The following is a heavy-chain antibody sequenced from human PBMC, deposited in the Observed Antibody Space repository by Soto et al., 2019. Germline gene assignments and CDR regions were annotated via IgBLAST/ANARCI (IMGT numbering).Heavy chain of an antibody. J-gene: IGHJ4*02. CDR2: IYYSGST. V-gene: IGHV4-30-4*01. D-gene: IGHD3-9*01. Sequence: PSETLSLTCTVSGGSISSGDYYWSWIRQPPGKGLEWIGYIYYSGSTYYNPSLKSRVTISVDTSKNQFSLKLSSVTAADTAVYYCARNDYDILTGWKAGIDYWGQGTLVTVSS. CDR3: ARNDYDILTGWKAGIDY. CDR1: GGSISSGDYY.